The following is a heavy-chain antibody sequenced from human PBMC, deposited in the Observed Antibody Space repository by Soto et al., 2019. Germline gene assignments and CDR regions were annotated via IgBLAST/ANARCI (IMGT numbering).Heavy chain of an antibody. J-gene: IGHJ6*02. CDR1: GGTFSRYS. V-gene: IGHV1-69*06. D-gene: IGHD1-26*01. CDR3: AKDVVVGATTGLGDYYYYGMDV. Sequence: AVKVSCKASGGTFSRYSISWVRRAPGQGLEWMGGIIPIFGTANYAQKFQGRVTITADKSTSTAYMELSSLRAEDTAVYYCAKDVVVGATTGLGDYYYYGMDVWGQGTTVTVSS. CDR2: IIPIFGTA.